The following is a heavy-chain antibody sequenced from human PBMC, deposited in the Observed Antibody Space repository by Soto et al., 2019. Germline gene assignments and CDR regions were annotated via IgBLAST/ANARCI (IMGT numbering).Heavy chain of an antibody. CDR3: ARDYSGLVGPSLDPIDY. D-gene: IGHD1-26*01. J-gene: IGHJ4*02. V-gene: IGHV3-48*02. CDR2: ISSSSSTI. Sequence: GGSLRLSCVASGFTFSSYSMNWVRQAPGKGLEWVSYISSSSSTIYYADSVKGRFTISRDNAKNSLYLQMNSLRDEDTAVYYCARDYSGLVGPSLDPIDYWGQGTLVTVSS. CDR1: GFTFSSYS.